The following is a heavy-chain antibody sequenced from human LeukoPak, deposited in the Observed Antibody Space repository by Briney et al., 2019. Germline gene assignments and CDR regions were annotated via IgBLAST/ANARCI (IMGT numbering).Heavy chain of an antibody. Sequence: GGSLRLSCAASGFTLSSYAMSWVRQAPGKGLEWVSAISATGNTYHADSVKGRFTISRDSSKNTLFLQMNRLRPEDPAVYYCAKAPVTTCRGAFCYPFDYWGLGTLVTVSS. CDR2: ISATGNT. D-gene: IGHD2-15*01. CDR1: GFTLSSYA. V-gene: IGHV3-23*01. CDR3: AKAPVTTCRGAFCYPFDY. J-gene: IGHJ4*02.